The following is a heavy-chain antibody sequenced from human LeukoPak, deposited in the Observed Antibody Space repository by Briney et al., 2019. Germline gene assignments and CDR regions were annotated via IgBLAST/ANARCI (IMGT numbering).Heavy chain of an antibody. V-gene: IGHV4-59*01. CDR2: IYYSGTT. Sequence: SETLSLTCTASGGSISSYYWSWIRQPPGNGREWMGYIYYSGTTNYNPSLKSRVTISVATSKDPFSVTLSSVTAADTAVYYCARGVEYYYGSGSYYPYYFDSWGQGTLVTVSS. CDR3: ARGVEYYYGSGSYYPYYFDS. CDR1: GGSISSYY. D-gene: IGHD3-10*01. J-gene: IGHJ4*02.